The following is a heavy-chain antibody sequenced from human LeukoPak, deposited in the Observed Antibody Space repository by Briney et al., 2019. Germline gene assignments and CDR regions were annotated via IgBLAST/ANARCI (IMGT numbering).Heavy chain of an antibody. V-gene: IGHV4-39*07. CDR2: IYYSGST. Sequence: SETLSLTCTVSGGSISSSSYYWGWIRQPPGKGLEWIGSIYYSGSTFYNPSLKSRVTISVDTSKNQFSLKLSSMTAADTAVYYCATRELLPWYYYYGMDVWGQGTTVTVSS. D-gene: IGHD1-26*01. CDR3: ATRELLPWYYYYGMDV. CDR1: GGSISSSSYY. J-gene: IGHJ6*02.